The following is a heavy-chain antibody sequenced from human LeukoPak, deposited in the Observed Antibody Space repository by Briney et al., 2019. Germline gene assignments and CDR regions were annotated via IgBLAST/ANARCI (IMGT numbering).Heavy chain of an antibody. D-gene: IGHD3-10*01. CDR3: ARDGIAFGSGSYLDY. CDR2: ISSDGSKK. CDR1: GFTFSSYP. V-gene: IGHV3-30*01. Sequence: PGGSLRLSCAASGFTFSSYPMHWVRQSPGKGLEWVAVISSDGSKKNYADSVKGRFTISRDNPKDTLYLEVNSLRAEDTAIYYCARDGIAFGSGSYLDYWGQGILVTVSS. J-gene: IGHJ4*02.